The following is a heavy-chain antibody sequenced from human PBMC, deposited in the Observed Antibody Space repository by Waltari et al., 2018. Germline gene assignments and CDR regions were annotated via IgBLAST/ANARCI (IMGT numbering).Heavy chain of an antibody. CDR1: GYTFTSYG. Sequence: QVQLVQSGAEVKKPGASVKVSCKASGYTFTSYGISWVRQAPGQGLEWMGWISAYNGNTNYAQKLQGRVTMTTDTSTSTAYMELRSLRSDDTAVYYCARDRGGRMTTVTSWYFDLWGRGTLVTVSS. J-gene: IGHJ2*01. CDR2: ISAYNGNT. D-gene: IGHD4-17*01. V-gene: IGHV1-18*01. CDR3: ARDRGGRMTTVTSWYFDL.